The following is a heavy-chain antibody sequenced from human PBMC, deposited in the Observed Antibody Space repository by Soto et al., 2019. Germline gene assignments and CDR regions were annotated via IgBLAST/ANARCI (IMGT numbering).Heavy chain of an antibody. D-gene: IGHD2-2*01. Sequence: GGSLRLSCAASGFTFSSYAMHWVRQAPGKGLEWVAVISYDGSNKYYADSVKGRFTISRDNSKNTLYLQMNSLRAEDTAVYYCARSRRDIVVVPAASYYGYYGMDVWGQGTTVTVSS. V-gene: IGHV3-30-3*01. J-gene: IGHJ6*02. CDR1: GFTFSSYA. CDR2: ISYDGSNK. CDR3: ARSRRDIVVVPAASYYGYYGMDV.